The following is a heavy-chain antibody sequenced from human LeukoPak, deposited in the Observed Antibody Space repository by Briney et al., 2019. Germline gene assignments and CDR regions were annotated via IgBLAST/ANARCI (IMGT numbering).Heavy chain of an antibody. V-gene: IGHV1-18*04. CDR2: ISAYNGNT. D-gene: IGHD2-2*01. Sequence: GASVKVSCKASGYTFTSYGISWVRQAPGQGLEWMGWISAYNGNTNCAQKLQGRVTMTTDTSTSTAYMELRSLRSDDTAVYYCARVAKLSSRIVVVPAALNEAYYYGMDVWGKGTTVTVSS. J-gene: IGHJ6*04. CDR3: ARVAKLSSRIVVVPAALNEAYYYGMDV. CDR1: GYTFTSYG.